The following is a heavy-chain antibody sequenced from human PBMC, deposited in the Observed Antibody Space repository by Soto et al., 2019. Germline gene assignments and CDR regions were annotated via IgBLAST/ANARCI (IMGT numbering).Heavy chain of an antibody. CDR3: ARGGDYYERSRGAFGMHV. D-gene: IGHD3-22*01. CDR1: GFTFSTSA. Sequence: QVQLVESGGAVVQPGTSLRLSCAASGFTFSTSAMHWVRQAPGKGLEWVAFLVHDSSDIFYADSVKGRFTVSRDNSKNTLCIQLTRLRPAVTAVYYCARGGDYYERSRGAFGMHVSGQGTKVTVSS. J-gene: IGHJ6*02. V-gene: IGHV3-33*05. CDR2: LVHDSSDI.